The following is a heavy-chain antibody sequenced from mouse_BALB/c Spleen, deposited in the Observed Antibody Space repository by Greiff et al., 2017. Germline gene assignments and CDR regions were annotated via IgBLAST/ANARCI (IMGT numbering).Heavy chain of an antibody. D-gene: IGHD4-1*01. J-gene: IGHJ2*01. CDR3: ARRVGPLFDD. CDR2: ISNGGGST. V-gene: IGHV5-12-2*01. Sequence: EVHLVESGGGLVQPGGSLKLSCAASGFTFSSYTMSWVRQTPEKRLEWVAYISNGGGSTYYPDTVKGRFTISRDNAKNTLYLQMSSLKSEDTAMYYCARRVGPLFDDWGQGTTLTVSS. CDR1: GFTFSSYT.